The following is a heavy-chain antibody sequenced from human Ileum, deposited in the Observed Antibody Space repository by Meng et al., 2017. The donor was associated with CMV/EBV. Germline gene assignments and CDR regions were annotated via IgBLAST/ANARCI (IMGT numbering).Heavy chain of an antibody. V-gene: IGHV3-48*03. CDR1: GFTFSSYE. CDR3: ARGSDCSSTSCYLTLMMY. D-gene: IGHD2-2*01. Sequence: GGSLRLSCAASGFTFSSYEMNWVRQAPGKGLGWVSYISSSGSTIYYADSVKGRFTISRDNAKNSLYLQMNSLRAEDTAVYYCARGSDCSSTSCYLTLMMYWGQGTLVTVSS. J-gene: IGHJ4*02. CDR2: ISSSGSTI.